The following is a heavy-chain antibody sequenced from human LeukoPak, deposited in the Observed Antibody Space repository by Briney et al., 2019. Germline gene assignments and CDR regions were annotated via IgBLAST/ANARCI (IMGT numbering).Heavy chain of an antibody. CDR3: ARRATVTTPTLYYYYYYYMDV. V-gene: IGHV3-7*01. CDR2: IKQDGSEK. D-gene: IGHD4-11*01. J-gene: IGHJ6*03. Sequence: PGGSLRLSCAASGFTFSSYWMSSVRQAPGKGLEWVANIKQDGSEKYYVDSVKGRFTISRDNAKNSLYLQMNSLRAEDTAVYYCARRATVTTPTLYYYYYYYMDVWGKGTTVTVSS. CDR1: GFTFSSYW.